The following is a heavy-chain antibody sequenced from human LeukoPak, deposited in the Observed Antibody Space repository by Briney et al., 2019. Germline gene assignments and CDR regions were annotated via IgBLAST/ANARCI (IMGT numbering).Heavy chain of an antibody. V-gene: IGHV3-23*01. D-gene: IGHD3-10*01. CDR1: GFTFSSYA. J-gene: IGHJ4*02. CDR2: ISGSGSST. CDR3: AKLSGSGPPN. Sequence: GGSLRLSRAASGFTFSSYAMSWVRQAPGKGLEWVSAISGSGSSTYYADSVKGRFTISRDNSKSTLSLQMNSLRAEDTAVYYCAKLSGSGPPNWGQGTLVTVSS.